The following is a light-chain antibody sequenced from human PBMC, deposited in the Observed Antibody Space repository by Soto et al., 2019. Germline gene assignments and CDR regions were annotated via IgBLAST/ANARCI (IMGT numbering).Light chain of an antibody. Sequence: DIQMTQSPSALSASVGDRVTITCRASQSITNYLNWYQHKPGQAPNLLIYAASTLQAGVPSRFSGSGSGTDFTLTIDSLQPEDSATYYCQQSYSPPPITFGQGTRLEIK. J-gene: IGKJ5*01. CDR2: AAS. CDR1: QSITNY. V-gene: IGKV1-39*01. CDR3: QQSYSPPPIT.